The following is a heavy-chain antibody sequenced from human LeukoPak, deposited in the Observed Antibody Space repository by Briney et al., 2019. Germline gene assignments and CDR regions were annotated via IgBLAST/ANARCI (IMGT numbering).Heavy chain of an antibody. CDR3: ARHGYGTGNYLAHFDY. CDR2: INHSGST. V-gene: IGHV4-34*01. CDR1: GGSFSGYY. D-gene: IGHD2-8*02. J-gene: IGHJ4*02. Sequence: SETLSLTCAVYGGSFSGYYWSWIRQPSGKGLEWIGEINHSGSTNYNPSLKSRVTISVDTSKNQISLKLSSVTAADTAVYYCARHGYGTGNYLAHFDYWGQGTLVTVSS.